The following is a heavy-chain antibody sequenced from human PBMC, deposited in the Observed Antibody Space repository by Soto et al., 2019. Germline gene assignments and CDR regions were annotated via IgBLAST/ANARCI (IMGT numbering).Heavy chain of an antibody. D-gene: IGHD2-15*01. CDR3: ASDYTVVAATRSRGAFDI. CDR1: GFTFSSYS. J-gene: IGHJ3*02. Sequence: GGSLRLSCAASGFTFSSYSMNWVRQAPGKGLEWVSSISSSSSYIYYADSVKGRFTISRDNAKNSLYLQMNSLRAEDTAVYYCASDYTVVAATRSRGAFDIWGQGTMVTVSS. V-gene: IGHV3-21*01. CDR2: ISSSSSYI.